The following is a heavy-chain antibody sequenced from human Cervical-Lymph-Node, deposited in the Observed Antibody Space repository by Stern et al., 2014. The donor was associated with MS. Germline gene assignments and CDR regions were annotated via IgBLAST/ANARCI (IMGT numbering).Heavy chain of an antibody. J-gene: IGHJ4*02. D-gene: IGHD2-2*01. CDR1: GDSISNDNW. Sequence: QVQLQESGPGLVRPSGTLSLTCAVSGDSISNDNWWSWVRQPPGKGLEWIGEVYHTGSANYDPSLKSRVTISVYKSKNQFSLRLTSMTAADTAVYYCARDQGFQLMNSWGQGTLVIVSS. V-gene: IGHV4-4*02. CDR2: VYHTGSA. CDR3: ARDQGFQLMNS.